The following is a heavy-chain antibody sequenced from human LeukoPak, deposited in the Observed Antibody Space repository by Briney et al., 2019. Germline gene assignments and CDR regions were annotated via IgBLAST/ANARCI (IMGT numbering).Heavy chain of an antibody. J-gene: IGHJ6*02. Sequence: PGRSLRLSRAASGFTFSSYAMHWVRAAPGKGLEWVAVISYDGSNTYYADSVKGRFTISRDNSKNTLYLQMNSLRAEDTAVYYCARDRSYGIAIYYYGMDVWGQGTAVTVSS. CDR1: GFTFSSYA. D-gene: IGHD5-18*01. CDR3: ARDRSYGIAIYYYGMDV. V-gene: IGHV3-30-3*01. CDR2: ISYDGSNT.